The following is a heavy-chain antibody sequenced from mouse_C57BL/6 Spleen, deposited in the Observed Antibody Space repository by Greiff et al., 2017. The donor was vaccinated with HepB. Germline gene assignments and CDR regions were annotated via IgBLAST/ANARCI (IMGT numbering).Heavy chain of an antibody. D-gene: IGHD2-3*01. CDR1: GFTFSSYT. Sequence: EVMLVESGGGLVKPGGSLKLSCAASGFTFSSYTMSWVRQTPEKRLEWVATISGGGGNTYYPDSVKGRFTISRDNAKNTLYLQMSSLRSEDTALYYCARPGLLHYAMDYWGQGTSVTVSS. V-gene: IGHV5-9*01. J-gene: IGHJ4*01. CDR2: ISGGGGNT. CDR3: ARPGLLHYAMDY.